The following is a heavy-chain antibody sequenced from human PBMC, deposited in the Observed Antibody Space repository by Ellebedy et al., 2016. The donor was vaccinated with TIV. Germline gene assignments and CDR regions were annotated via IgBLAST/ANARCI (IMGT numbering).Heavy chain of an antibody. CDR3: ARTGYSSDWYASN. CDR2: ITASGDDT. D-gene: IGHD6-19*01. CDR1: GLTFTTNA. Sequence: GESLKISCVASGLTFTTNAMAWVRQVPGKGLEWVSTITASGDDTFYADSVRGRFIISRDTSKNTLFLQMDSLRAEDTAVYYCARTGYSSDWYASNWGQGTLVTVSS. V-gene: IGHV3-23*01. J-gene: IGHJ4*02.